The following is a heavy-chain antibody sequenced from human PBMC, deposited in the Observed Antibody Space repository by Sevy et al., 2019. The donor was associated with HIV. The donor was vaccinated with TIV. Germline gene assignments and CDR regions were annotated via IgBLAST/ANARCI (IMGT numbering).Heavy chain of an antibody. Sequence: ASVKVSCKASGYTFTSYGISWVRQAPGQGLEWMGWISAYNGNTNYSQKLQGRVTMTTDISTSTAYMELRSLRSDDTAVYYCARGGITIFGSLNYYYMDVWGKGTTVTVSS. D-gene: IGHD3-3*01. CDR3: ARGGITIFGSLNYYYMDV. CDR2: ISAYNGNT. CDR1: GYTFTSYG. J-gene: IGHJ6*03. V-gene: IGHV1-18*01.